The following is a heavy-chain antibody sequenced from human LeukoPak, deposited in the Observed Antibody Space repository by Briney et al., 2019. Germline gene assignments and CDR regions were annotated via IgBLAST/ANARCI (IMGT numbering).Heavy chain of an antibody. CDR3: ARVGYCSGGSCYSTRPNDAFDI. CDR2: INSDGSST. D-gene: IGHD2-15*01. V-gene: IGHV3-74*01. Sequence: GGSLRLSCAASGFTFSSYWMHWVRQAPGKGLVWVSRINSDGSSTSYADSVKGRFTISRDNAKNTLYLQMNSLRAEDTAVYYCARVGYCSGGSCYSTRPNDAFDIWGQGTMVTVSS. J-gene: IGHJ3*02. CDR1: GFTFSSYW.